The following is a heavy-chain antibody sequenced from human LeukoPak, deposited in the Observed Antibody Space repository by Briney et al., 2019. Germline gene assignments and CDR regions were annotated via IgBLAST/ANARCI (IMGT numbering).Heavy chain of an antibody. CDR1: GYTFTSYY. CDR3: ARDKVYGSGSPLGWFDP. V-gene: IGHV1-46*01. J-gene: IGHJ5*02. Sequence: EASVKVSCKASGYTFTSYYMHWVRQAPGQGLEWMGIINPSGGSTSYAQKFQGRVTMTRDTSTSTVYMELSSLRSEDMAVYYCARDKVYGSGSPLGWFDPWGQGTLVTISS. D-gene: IGHD3-10*01. CDR2: INPSGGST.